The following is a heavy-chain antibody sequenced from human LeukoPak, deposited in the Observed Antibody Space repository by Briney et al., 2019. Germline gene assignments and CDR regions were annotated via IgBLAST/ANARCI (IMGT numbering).Heavy chain of an antibody. D-gene: IGHD6-19*01. J-gene: IGHJ4*02. Sequence: GRSLRLSCAASGFTFSSYAMHWVRQAPGQGLEWVAVISYDGSNKYYADSVKGRFTISRDNSKNTLYLQMNSLRAEDTAVYYCARVFPSVAGTSDYWGQGTLVTVSS. CDR2: ISYDGSNK. V-gene: IGHV3-30-3*01. CDR1: GFTFSSYA. CDR3: ARVFPSVAGTSDY.